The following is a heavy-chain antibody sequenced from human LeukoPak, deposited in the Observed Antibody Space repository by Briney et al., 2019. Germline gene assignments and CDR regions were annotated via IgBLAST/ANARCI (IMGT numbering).Heavy chain of an antibody. Sequence: GGSLRLSCAASGFTFSSYAMSWARQAPGKGLEWVSGISGSGGSTYYADSVKGRFTISRDNSKNTLYVQMNSLRAEDTAVYYCAKSSGYCSSTSCYPPDYWGQGTLVTVSS. J-gene: IGHJ4*02. D-gene: IGHD2-2*01. CDR3: AKSSGYCSSTSCYPPDY. CDR2: ISGSGGST. CDR1: GFTFSSYA. V-gene: IGHV3-23*01.